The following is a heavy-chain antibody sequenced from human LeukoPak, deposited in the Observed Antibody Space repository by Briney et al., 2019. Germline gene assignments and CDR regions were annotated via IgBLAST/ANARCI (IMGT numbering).Heavy chain of an antibody. CDR1: GYTSTSYA. CDR2: INAGNGNT. J-gene: IGHJ4*01. CDR3: ATDPMYYEDSSGDFLFDY. D-gene: IGHD3-22*01. Sequence: TPKVSCKASGYTSTSYAIHGVRQAPGQRLDWMGWINAGNGNTKYSQEFQGRVTITRDTSASTAYIWRSSLRSQDMTAYFCATDPMYYEDSSGDFLFDYWGDGALV. V-gene: IGHV1-3*03.